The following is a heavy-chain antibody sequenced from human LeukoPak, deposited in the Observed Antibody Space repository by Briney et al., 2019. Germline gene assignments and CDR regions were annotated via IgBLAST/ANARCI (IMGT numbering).Heavy chain of an antibody. D-gene: IGHD1-14*01. CDR2: IYYSGST. J-gene: IGHJ4*02. CDR3: ARGGNHFDY. V-gene: IGHV4-59*02. CDR1: GGSVSSYY. Sequence: SETLSLTCTVSGGSVSSYYWSWIRQPPGKGLEWIGSIYYSGSTNYNPSLKSRVTISVDTSKNQFSLKLSSVTAADTAVYYCARGGNHFDYWGRGTLVTVSS.